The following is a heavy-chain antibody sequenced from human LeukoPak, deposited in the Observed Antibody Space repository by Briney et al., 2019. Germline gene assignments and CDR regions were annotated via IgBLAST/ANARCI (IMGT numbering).Heavy chain of an antibody. V-gene: IGHV4-39*01. J-gene: IGHJ4*02. CDR3: ARHDCGGGCYSSGLIDY. Sequence: SETLSLTCTVSIGTISSSSYYWGWIRQPPGRGLGWIGSISYSGNTYYNASLKSRVIISVDTSTDQFSLKVRFVTAADTAVYYCARHDCGGGCYSSGLIDYWGQGILVTVSS. D-gene: IGHD2-21*02. CDR2: ISYSGNT. CDR1: IGTISSSSYY.